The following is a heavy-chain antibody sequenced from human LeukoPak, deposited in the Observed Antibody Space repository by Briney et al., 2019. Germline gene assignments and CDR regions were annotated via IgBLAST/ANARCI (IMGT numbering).Heavy chain of an antibody. CDR1: GYTFTGYY. CDR3: ARGQERYDFWSGYYSSSDYYYMDV. D-gene: IGHD3-3*01. V-gene: IGHV1-2*02. CDR2: INPNSGGT. J-gene: IGHJ6*03. Sequence: GASVKVSCKASGYTFTGYYMHWVRQAPGQGLEWMGWINPNSGGTNYAQKFQGRVTMTRDTSISTAYMELSRLRSEDTAVYYCARGQERYDFWSGYYSSSDYYYMDVWGKGTTVTVSS.